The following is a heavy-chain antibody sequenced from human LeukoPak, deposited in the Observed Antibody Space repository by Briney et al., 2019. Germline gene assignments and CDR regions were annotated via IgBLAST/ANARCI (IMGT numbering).Heavy chain of an antibody. J-gene: IGHJ4*02. CDR3: AKGVAAAGTEMTYFDY. Sequence: GGSLRLSCAASGFTFSSYAMSWVRQAPGKGLEWVSAISGSGGSTYYADSVKGRFTISRDNSKNTLYLQMNSLRAEDTAVYYCAKGVAAAGTEMTYFDYWGQGTLVTVSS. CDR1: GFTFSSYA. V-gene: IGHV3-23*01. CDR2: ISGSGGST. D-gene: IGHD6-13*01.